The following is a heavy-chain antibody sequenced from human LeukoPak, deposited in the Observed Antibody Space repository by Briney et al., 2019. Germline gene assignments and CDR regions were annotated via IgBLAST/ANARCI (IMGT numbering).Heavy chain of an antibody. Sequence: GSLRLSCAASGFTVSSNYMSWVRQPPGKGLEWIGSIYYSGSTYYNPSLKSRVTISVDTSKNQFSLKLSSVTAADTAVYYCAVDGAADVVDYWGQGTLVTVSS. CDR1: GFTVSSNY. CDR2: IYYSGST. V-gene: IGHV4-59*05. J-gene: IGHJ4*02. D-gene: IGHD6-13*01. CDR3: AVDGAADVVDY.